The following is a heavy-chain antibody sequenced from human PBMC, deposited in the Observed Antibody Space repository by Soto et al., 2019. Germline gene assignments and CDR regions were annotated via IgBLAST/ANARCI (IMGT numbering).Heavy chain of an antibody. J-gene: IGHJ2*01. Sequence: EVQLVESGGGLVKPGGSLRLSCAASGFTFSNAWMSWVRQAPGKGLEWVGRIKSKTDGGTTDYAAPVKGRFTISRDDSKNTLYLQMNSLKTEDTAVYYCNGAGTQYMVRGVTTYDWYFDLWGRGTLVTVSS. CDR2: IKSKTDGGTT. D-gene: IGHD3-10*01. V-gene: IGHV3-15*01. CDR1: GFTFSNAW. CDR3: NGAGTQYMVRGVTTYDWYFDL.